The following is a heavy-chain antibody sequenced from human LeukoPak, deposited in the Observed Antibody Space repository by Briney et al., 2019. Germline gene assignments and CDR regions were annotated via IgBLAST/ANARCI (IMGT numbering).Heavy chain of an antibody. CDR1: GGTFSSYA. D-gene: IGHD3-22*01. J-gene: IGHJ5*02. CDR3: ARDHYYDSSGYYRNWFDP. Sequence: SVKVSCKASGGTFSSYAISWVRQAPGQGLEWMGGIIPIFGTANYAQKFQGRVTITTDESTSTAYMELSSLRSEDTAVYYCARDHYYDSSGYYRNWFDPWGQGTLVTVSS. V-gene: IGHV1-69*05. CDR2: IIPIFGTA.